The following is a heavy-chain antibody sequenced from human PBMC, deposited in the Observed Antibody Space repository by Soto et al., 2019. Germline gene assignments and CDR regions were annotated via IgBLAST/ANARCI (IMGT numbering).Heavy chain of an antibody. CDR1: GGSFSGYW. Sequence: SETLSLTCAVYGGSFSGYWWSWIRQPPGKGLEWIGETTHDGYTNYNPSLKSRVTISVDRSKNQFSLNLNSMTAADTAVYYCARQHAGGYSYGFYMDVWGKGTTVTVSS. D-gene: IGHD5-18*01. CDR3: ARQHAGGYSYGFYMDV. J-gene: IGHJ6*03. CDR2: TTHDGYT. V-gene: IGHV4-34*01.